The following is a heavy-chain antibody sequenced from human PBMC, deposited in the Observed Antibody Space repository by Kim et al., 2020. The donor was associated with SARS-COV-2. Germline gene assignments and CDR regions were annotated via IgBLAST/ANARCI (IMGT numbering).Heavy chain of an antibody. V-gene: IGHV4-31*02. D-gene: IGHD3-10*01. CDR3: ARDLQYYYGSGSYGFDP. J-gene: IGHJ5*02. Sequence: LKSRVTISVDTSKNQFSLKLSSVTAADTAVYYCARDLQYYYGSGSYGFDPWGQGTLVTVSS.